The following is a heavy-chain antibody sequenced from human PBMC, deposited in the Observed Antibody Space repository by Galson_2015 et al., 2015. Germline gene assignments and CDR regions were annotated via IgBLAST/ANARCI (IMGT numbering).Heavy chain of an antibody. V-gene: IGHV3-48*03. D-gene: IGHD3-22*01. CDR3: ARQTYYYDSSGYYRCCYFDY. CDR2: ISSSGSTI. Sequence: SLRLSCAASGFTFSSYEMNWVRQAPGKGLEWVSYISSSGSTIYHADSVKGRFTISRDNAKNSLYLQMNSLRAEDTAVYYCARQTYYYDSSGYYRCCYFDYWGQGTLVTVSS. CDR1: GFTFSSYE. J-gene: IGHJ4*02.